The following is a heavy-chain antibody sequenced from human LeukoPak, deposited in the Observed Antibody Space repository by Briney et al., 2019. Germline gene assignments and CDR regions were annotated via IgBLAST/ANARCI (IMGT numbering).Heavy chain of an antibody. V-gene: IGHV3-43*02. CDR2: ISGDGGST. J-gene: IGHJ4*02. D-gene: IGHD3-3*01. CDR3: AKDSGDIVTYYDFWRGYKALDY. CDR1: GFTFDDYA. Sequence: PGGSLRLSCAASGFTFDDYAMHWVRQAPGKGLEWVSLISGDGGSTYYADSVKGRFTISRDNSKNSPYLQMNSLRTEDTALYYCAKDSGDIVTYYDFWRGYKALDYWGQGTLVTVSS.